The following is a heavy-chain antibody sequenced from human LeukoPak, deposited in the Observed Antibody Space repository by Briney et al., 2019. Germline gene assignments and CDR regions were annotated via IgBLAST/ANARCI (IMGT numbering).Heavy chain of an antibody. Sequence: SETLSLTCTVSGGSISSSTYYWDWIRQPPGKGLEWIGSVYYSGSTYYNPSLKSRVTISVDTSKNQFSLKLSSVTAADTAVYYCARDPYGAHFDYWGQGTLVTVSS. CDR3: ARDPYGAHFDY. V-gene: IGHV4-39*07. J-gene: IGHJ4*02. CDR2: VYYSGST. D-gene: IGHD4-17*01. CDR1: GGSISSSTYY.